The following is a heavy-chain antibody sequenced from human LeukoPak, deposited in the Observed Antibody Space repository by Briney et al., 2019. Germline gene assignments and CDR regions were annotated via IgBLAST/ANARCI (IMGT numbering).Heavy chain of an antibody. CDR3: ARISGWNDALDI. J-gene: IGHJ3*02. V-gene: IGHV3-21*01. D-gene: IGHD6-19*01. Sequence: GGSLRLSCAASGFTFSSYSMNWVRQAPGKGLEWVSSISSSSSYIYYADSVKGRFTISRDNAKNSLYLQMNSLRAEDTAVYYCARISGWNDALDIWGQGTMVTVSS. CDR2: ISSSSSYI. CDR1: GFTFSSYS.